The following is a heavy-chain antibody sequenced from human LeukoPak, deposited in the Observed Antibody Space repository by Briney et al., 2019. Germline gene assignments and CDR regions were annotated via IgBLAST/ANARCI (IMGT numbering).Heavy chain of an antibody. CDR1: GGSISSSSYY. D-gene: IGHD3-16*01. CDR2: INYSGNT. V-gene: IGHV4-39*01. CDR3: ARLGPSRYDYYYMDV. J-gene: IGHJ6*03. Sequence: SETLSLTCTVFGGSISSSSYYWGWIRQPPGKGLEWIGKINYSGNTYYNTSLKSRVSISVETSKNQFSLKLRSVSAADTSVYYCARLGPSRYDYYYMDVWGKGTTVTISS.